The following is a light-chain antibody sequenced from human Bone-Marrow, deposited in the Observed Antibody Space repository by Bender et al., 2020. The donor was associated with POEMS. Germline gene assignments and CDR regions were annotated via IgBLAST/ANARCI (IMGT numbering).Light chain of an antibody. J-gene: IGLJ3*02. Sequence: QSALTQPRSVSGSPGQSVTISCTGTSSDVGDYDHVSWYQHHPGRAPKLIICDVTQRPSGVPDRFSASKSGNTASLTISGLQVEDETDYYCCSYSGSYTWVFGGGTKLTVL. CDR3: CSYSGSYTWV. CDR1: SSDVGDYDH. V-gene: IGLV2-11*01. CDR2: DVT.